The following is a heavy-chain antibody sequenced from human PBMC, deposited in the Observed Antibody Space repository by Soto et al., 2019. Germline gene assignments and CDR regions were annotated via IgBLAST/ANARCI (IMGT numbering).Heavy chain of an antibody. Sequence: QVQLVQSGAEVKKPGSSVKVSCKASGGTFSSYAISWVRQAPGQGLEWMGGIIPIFGTANYAQKFQGRVTITAVESTSTAYMELSSLRSEDTAVYYCASGSSWYTHYYYYGMDVWGQGTTVTVSS. CDR3: ASGSSWYTHYYYYGMDV. J-gene: IGHJ6*02. D-gene: IGHD6-13*01. CDR2: IIPIFGTA. CDR1: GGTFSSYA. V-gene: IGHV1-69*01.